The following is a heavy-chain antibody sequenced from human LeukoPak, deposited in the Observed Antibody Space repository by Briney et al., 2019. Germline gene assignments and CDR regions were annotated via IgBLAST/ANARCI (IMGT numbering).Heavy chain of an antibody. D-gene: IGHD2-15*01. J-gene: IGHJ5*02. CDR3: ARAGGYCSGGSCYRGYSWFDP. Sequence: GGSLRLSCAASGFTFSSYSMNWVRQVPGKGLEWVSSISSSSSYIYYADSVKGRFTISRDNAKNSLYLQMNSLRAEDTAVYYCARAGGYCSGGSCYRGYSWFDPWGQGTLVTVSS. V-gene: IGHV3-21*01. CDR1: GFTFSSYS. CDR2: ISSSSSYI.